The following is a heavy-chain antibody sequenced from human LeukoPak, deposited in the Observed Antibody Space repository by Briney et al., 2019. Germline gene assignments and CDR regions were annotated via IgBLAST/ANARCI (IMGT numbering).Heavy chain of an antibody. CDR3: ARGRLYGFHTGLYYYYYGMDV. D-gene: IGHD4-17*01. CDR1: GGSISSSSYY. CDR2: IYYSGST. J-gene: IGHJ6*02. V-gene: IGHV4-39*07. Sequence: SETLSLTCTVSGGSISSSSYYWGWIRQPPGKGLEWIGSIYYSGSTYYNPSLKSRVTISVDTSKNQFSLKLSSVTAADTAVYYCARGRLYGFHTGLYYYYYGMDVWGQGTTVTVSS.